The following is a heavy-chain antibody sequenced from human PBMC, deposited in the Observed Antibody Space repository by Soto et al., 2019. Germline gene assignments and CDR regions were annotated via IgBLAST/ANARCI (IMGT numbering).Heavy chain of an antibody. D-gene: IGHD2-15*01. J-gene: IGHJ6*03. Sequence: PSETLSLTCTVSGDSISSYYWSWIRQPPGKGLEWMGYIYYSGNTLYNPSLRSRVTISVDTSKNQFSLNLTSMTAADTAVYYCARTRDQECSGGSCYYYYDMDAWGNGTPGTCSS. CDR1: GDSISSYY. CDR3: ARTRDQECSGGSCYYYYDMDA. CDR2: IYYSGNT. V-gene: IGHV4-59*08.